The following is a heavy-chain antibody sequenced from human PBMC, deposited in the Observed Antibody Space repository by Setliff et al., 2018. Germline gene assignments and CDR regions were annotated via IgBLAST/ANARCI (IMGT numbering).Heavy chain of an antibody. CDR3: ARSQWDGLWFKELLSN. J-gene: IGHJ4*02. CDR1: GDSITRGSVY. Sequence: PSETLSLTCTVSGDSITRGSVYWSWIRQPAGKGLEWMGRIFPTGTTNYNPDLKSRVTMSVDTSKKRFSLMLISVTAADTAIYYCARSQWDGLWFKELLSNWGQGTLVTVSS. D-gene: IGHD3-10*01. CDR2: IFPTGTT. V-gene: IGHV4-61*02.